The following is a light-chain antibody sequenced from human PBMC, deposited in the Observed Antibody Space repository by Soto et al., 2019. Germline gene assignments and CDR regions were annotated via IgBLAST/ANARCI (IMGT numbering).Light chain of an antibody. V-gene: IGLV1-40*01. CDR1: SSNIGAGYD. Sequence: QSVLTQPPSVSGAPGQRVTMSCTGSSSNIGAGYDVHWYQQLPGTAPKLLIFANINRPSGVPDRFSGSKSGNTASLTVSALQAEDEADYYCSSYTDRKNLVFGTGTKVTVL. CDR2: ANI. J-gene: IGLJ1*01. CDR3: SSYTDRKNLV.